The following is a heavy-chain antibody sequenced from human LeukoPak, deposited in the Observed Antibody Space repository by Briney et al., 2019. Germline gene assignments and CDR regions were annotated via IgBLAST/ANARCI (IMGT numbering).Heavy chain of an antibody. CDR1: GFTFSSYG. V-gene: IGHV3-23*01. CDR2: ISGSGDRT. J-gene: IGHJ4*02. CDR3: AKETSITGAGDF. D-gene: IGHD1-20*01. Sequence: GGTLRLSCAASGFTFSSYGMSWVRQAPGKGLEWVSVISGSGDRTYYADSVKGRFTISRDNSKNTLYLQMHSLRAEDTAVYYCAKETSITGAGDFWGQGALVTVSS.